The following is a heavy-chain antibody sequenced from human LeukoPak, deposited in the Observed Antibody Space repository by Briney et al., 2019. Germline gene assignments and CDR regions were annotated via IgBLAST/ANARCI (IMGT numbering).Heavy chain of an antibody. CDR2: ISFSGNSI. CDR3: TRDRQSGSHLNFFDF. J-gene: IGHJ4*02. V-gene: IGHV3-21*01. D-gene: IGHD1-26*01. CDR1: GFTFSSYE. Sequence: PGGSLRLSCAASGFTFSSYEMKWVRQAPGKGLEWVSSISFSGNSIYYADSVKGRFTISRDNGKRSVDMQMNSLRVEDTAVYYCTRDRQSGSHLNFFDFWGQGALVTVSS.